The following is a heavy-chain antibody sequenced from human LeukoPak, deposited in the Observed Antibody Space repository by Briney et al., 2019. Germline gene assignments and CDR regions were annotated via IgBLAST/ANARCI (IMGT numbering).Heavy chain of an antibody. D-gene: IGHD6-6*01. CDR1: GFTVSSYV. V-gene: IGHV3-64*01. Sequence: GGSLRLSCAASGFTVSSYVMHWVRQAPGKGLEYVSAISTNGGGTYYANSVKGRFTISKDNSKNTLYLQMGSLRAEDMAVYYCARVGYSSSSAYFDYWGQGTLVTVSS. CDR3: ARVGYSSSSAYFDY. CDR2: ISTNGGGT. J-gene: IGHJ4*02.